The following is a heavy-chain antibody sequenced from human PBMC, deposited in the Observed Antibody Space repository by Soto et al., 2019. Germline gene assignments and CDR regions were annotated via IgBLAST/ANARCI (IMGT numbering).Heavy chain of an antibody. Sequence: QVQLQQWGAGLLKPSETLSLTCAVYGGSFSGYYWSWIRQPPGMGLEWIGEINHSGSTNYNPSLKSRVTISVDTSKNQFSLKLSSVTAADTAVYYCARDTRYYFDYWGQGTLVTVSS. CDR1: GGSFSGYY. CDR2: INHSGST. D-gene: IGHD1-1*01. J-gene: IGHJ4*02. V-gene: IGHV4-34*01. CDR3: ARDTRYYFDY.